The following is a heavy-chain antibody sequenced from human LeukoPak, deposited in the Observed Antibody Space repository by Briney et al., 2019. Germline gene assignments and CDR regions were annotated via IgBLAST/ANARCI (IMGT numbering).Heavy chain of an antibody. D-gene: IGHD3-22*01. CDR1: GFTFSSYA. CDR3: ASWAYYPSFDY. CDR2: ISYDGSNK. J-gene: IGHJ4*02. Sequence: PGGSLRLSCAASGFTFSSYAMHWVRQAPGKGLEWVAVISYDGSNKYYADSVKGRFTIPRDNSKNTLYLQMNSLRAEDTAVYYCASWAYYPSFDYWGQGTLVTVSS. V-gene: IGHV3-30-3*01.